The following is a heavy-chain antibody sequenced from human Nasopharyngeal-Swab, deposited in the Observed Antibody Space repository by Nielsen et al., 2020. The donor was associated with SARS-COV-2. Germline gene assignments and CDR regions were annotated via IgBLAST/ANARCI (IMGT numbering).Heavy chain of an antibody. Sequence: SVKVSCKASGYTFTSYGISWVRQAPGQGLEWMGWISAYNGNTNYAQKLQGRVTMTTDTSTSTAYMELRSLRSDDTAVYYCARDQGVVVPAAISYYYYGMDVWGQGTTVTVSS. V-gene: IGHV1-18*01. D-gene: IGHD2-2*02. CDR1: GYTFTSYG. CDR2: ISAYNGNT. J-gene: IGHJ6*02. CDR3: ARDQGVVVPAAISYYYYGMDV.